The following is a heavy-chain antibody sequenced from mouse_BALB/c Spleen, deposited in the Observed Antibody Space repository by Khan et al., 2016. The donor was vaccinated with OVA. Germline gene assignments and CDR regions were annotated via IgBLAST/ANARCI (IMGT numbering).Heavy chain of an antibody. CDR2: ISYSGST. Sequence: EVELVESGPGLVKPSQSLSLTCTVTGYSITSDYAWNWIRQFPGNKLEWMGYISYSGSTNYNPSLKSRISITRDTSKNQFFLQLNSVTTGDTATYYCARRAYYANWYFDVRGAGTTVTVSS. J-gene: IGHJ1*01. CDR1: GYSITSDYA. CDR3: ARRAYYANWYFDV. V-gene: IGHV3-2*02. D-gene: IGHD1-1*02.